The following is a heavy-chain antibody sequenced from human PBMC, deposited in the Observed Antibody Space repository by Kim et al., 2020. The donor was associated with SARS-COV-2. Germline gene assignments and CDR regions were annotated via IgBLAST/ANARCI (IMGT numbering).Heavy chain of an antibody. CDR1: GGSIRSGGKF. CDR2: ISYSGNP. Sequence: SETLSLTCSVSGGSIRSGGKFWTWIRQHPAKGLEWIGYISYSGNPHSSPSIRSRVTISLQTSENQFSLELTSVTAAATAVYYCARAQPLDYWGEGILVT. D-gene: IGHD2-2*01. J-gene: IGHJ4*02. CDR3: ARAQPLDY. V-gene: IGHV4-31*03.